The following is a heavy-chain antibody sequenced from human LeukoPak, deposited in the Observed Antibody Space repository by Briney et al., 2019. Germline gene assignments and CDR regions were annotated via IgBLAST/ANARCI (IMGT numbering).Heavy chain of an antibody. CDR1: GFTFSSYW. Sequence: GSLRLSCAASGFTFSSYWMSWIRQPPGKGLEWIGYIYYSGSTNYNPSLKSRVTISVDTSKNQFSLKLSSVTAADTAVYYCAIETYYGSGSYYNDWGQGTLVTVSS. J-gene: IGHJ4*02. D-gene: IGHD3-10*01. CDR3: AIETYYGSGSYYND. CDR2: IYYSGST. V-gene: IGHV4-59*01.